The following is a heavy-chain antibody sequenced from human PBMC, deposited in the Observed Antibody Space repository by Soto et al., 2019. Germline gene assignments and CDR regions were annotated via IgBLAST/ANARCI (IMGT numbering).Heavy chain of an antibody. CDR2: IIPLFGTP. CDR3: ARDRDDYGSGNYYNRIDF. V-gene: IGHV1-69*01. D-gene: IGHD3-10*01. J-gene: IGHJ4*02. Sequence: QVQLVQSGAEVKKPGSSVKVSCKASGGIFSTYAISWLRQAPGQGLEWMGGIIPLFGTPNYAQRFQGRVTITADESTSTDYTELSRLRSEHTAVYYCARDRDDYGSGNYYNRIDFWGQGTLVTVSS. CDR1: GGIFSTYA.